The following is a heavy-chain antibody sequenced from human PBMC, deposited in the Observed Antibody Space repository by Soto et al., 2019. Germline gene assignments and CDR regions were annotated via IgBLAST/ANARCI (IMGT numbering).Heavy chain of an antibody. CDR1: GFTFSYYS. CDR2: ISSHSSYI. D-gene: IGHD2-15*01. CDR3: ARGGREITPHFDF. V-gene: IGHV3-21*01. Sequence: EVQLVESGGGLVKPGGSLRLSCADSGFTFSYYSMHWVRQAPGKGLESVSAISSHSSYIYYADSVKRRFTISRDNAKNSLYLQVPSLSAVDTATYYCARGGREITPHFDFWGQGTLVTVSS. J-gene: IGHJ4*02.